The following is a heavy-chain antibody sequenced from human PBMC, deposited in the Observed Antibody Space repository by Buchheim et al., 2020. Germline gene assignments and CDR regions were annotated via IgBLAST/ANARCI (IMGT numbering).Heavy chain of an antibody. D-gene: IGHD2-15*01. J-gene: IGHJ6*02. CDR2: IYHSGST. V-gene: IGHV4-4*02. CDR3: ARVLSYCSGGSCYSYYYYGMDV. CDR1: GGSISSSNW. Sequence: QVQLQESGPGLVKPSGTLSLTCAVSGGSISSSNWWSWVRQPPGKGLEWIGEIYHSGSTNYNPSLKSRVTISVDKSKNQFSLKLSSVTAADTAVYYCARVLSYCSGGSCYSYYYYGMDVWGQGTT.